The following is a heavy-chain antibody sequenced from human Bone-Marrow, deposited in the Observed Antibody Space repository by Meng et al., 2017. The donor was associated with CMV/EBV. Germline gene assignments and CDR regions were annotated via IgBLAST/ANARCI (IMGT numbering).Heavy chain of an antibody. CDR3: TTDTVAVASTLRDWYYGMDV. J-gene: IGHJ6*02. D-gene: IGHD6-19*01. V-gene: IGHV3-15*01. Sequence: GESLKISCAASGFTFSNAWMSWVRQAPGKGLEWVGRIKSKTDGGTTDYAAPVKGRFTISRDDSKNTLYLQMNSLKTEDTAVYYCTTDTVAVASTLRDWYYGMDVWGQGTTVTFSS. CDR1: GFTFSNAW. CDR2: IKSKTDGGTT.